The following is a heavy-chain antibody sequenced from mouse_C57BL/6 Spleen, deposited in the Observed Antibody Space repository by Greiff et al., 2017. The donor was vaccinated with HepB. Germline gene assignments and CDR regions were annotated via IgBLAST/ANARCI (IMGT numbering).Heavy chain of an antibody. CDR2: IYPSDSET. Sequence: VQLQQPGAELVRPGSSVKLSCKASGYTFTSYWMDWVKQRPRQGLEWIGNIYPSDSETHYNQKFKDKATLTVDKSSSTAYMQLSSLTSEDSAVYYCARSDYGYAMDYWGQGTSVTVSS. J-gene: IGHJ4*01. CDR1: GYTFTSYW. V-gene: IGHV1-61*01. D-gene: IGHD1-1*01. CDR3: ARSDYGYAMDY.